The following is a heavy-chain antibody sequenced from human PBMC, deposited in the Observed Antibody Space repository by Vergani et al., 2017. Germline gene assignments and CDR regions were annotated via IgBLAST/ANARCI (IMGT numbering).Heavy chain of an antibody. CDR1: GFTFTSSA. D-gene: IGHD3-10*01. CDR3: AALYYYGSGSLRVFDY. Sequence: QMQLVQSGPEVKKPGTSVKVSCKASGFTFTSSAMQWVRQARGQRLEWIGWIVVGSGNTNYAQKFQERVTVTSDMSTRTAYMELSSLRSEDTAVYYCAALYYYGSGSLRVFDYWGQGTLVTVSS. CDR2: IVVGSGNT. V-gene: IGHV1-58*02. J-gene: IGHJ4*02.